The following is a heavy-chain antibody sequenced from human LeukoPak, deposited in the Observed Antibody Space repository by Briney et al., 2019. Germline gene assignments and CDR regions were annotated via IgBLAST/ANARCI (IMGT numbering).Heavy chain of an antibody. CDR3: AKGARGAVAGTRIDY. J-gene: IGHJ4*02. V-gene: IGHV3-9*01. CDR2: ISWNSGSI. CDR1: GFTFDDYA. Sequence: GRSLRLSCVASGFTFDDYAMHWVRQAPGKGLEWVSGISWNSGSIGYADSVKGRFTISRDNAKNSLYLQMNSLRAEDTALYYCAKGARGAVAGTRIDYWGQGTLVTVSS. D-gene: IGHD6-19*01.